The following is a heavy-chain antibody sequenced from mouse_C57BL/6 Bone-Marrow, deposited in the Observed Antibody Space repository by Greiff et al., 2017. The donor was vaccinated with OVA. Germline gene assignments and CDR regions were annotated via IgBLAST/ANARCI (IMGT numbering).Heavy chain of an antibody. CDR2: ISNKANGYTT. V-gene: IGHV7-3*01. Sequence: EVQRVESGGGLVQPGGSLSLSCAASGFTFTDYYMSWVRQPPGKALEWLGFISNKANGYTTEYSASVKGRFTISRDNSQSILYLQMNALRAEDSATYYCARYGEYAEVLYAMDDWGQGTTVTVSS. J-gene: IGHJ4*01. CDR3: ARYGEYAEVLYAMDD. D-gene: IGHD2-13*01. CDR1: GFTFTDYY.